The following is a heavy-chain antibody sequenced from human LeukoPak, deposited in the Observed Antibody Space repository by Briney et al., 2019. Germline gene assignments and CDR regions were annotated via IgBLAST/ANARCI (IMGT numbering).Heavy chain of an antibody. Sequence: PSETLSLTCTVSGGSISSYYWSWIRQPAGKGLEWIGRIYTSGSTNYNPSLKSRVTMSVDTSKNQFSLKLSSVTAADTAVYYSARDYGYSSSWYLDYWGQGTLVTVSS. D-gene: IGHD6-13*01. CDR1: GGSISSYY. J-gene: IGHJ4*02. CDR2: IYTSGST. V-gene: IGHV4-4*07. CDR3: ARDYGYSSSWYLDY.